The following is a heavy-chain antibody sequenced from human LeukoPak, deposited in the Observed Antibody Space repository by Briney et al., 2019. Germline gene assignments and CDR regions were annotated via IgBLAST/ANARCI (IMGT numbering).Heavy chain of an antibody. CDR2: ISGSGSII. Sequence: PGGSLRLSCAASGFTFSNFAMTWVRQAPGKGLEWVSYISGSGSIIYYADSVKGRFAISRDNAKNSLYLQMNSLRAEDTAVYYCARLFDNSGSDRDYWGQGTLVTVSS. CDR1: GFTFSNFA. CDR3: ARLFDNSGSDRDY. D-gene: IGHD3-22*01. V-gene: IGHV3-48*03. J-gene: IGHJ4*02.